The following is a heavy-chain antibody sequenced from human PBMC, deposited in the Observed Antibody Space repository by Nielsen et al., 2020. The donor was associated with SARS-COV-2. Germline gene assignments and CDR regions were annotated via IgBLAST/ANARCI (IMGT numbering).Heavy chain of an antibody. D-gene: IGHD1-26*01. J-gene: IGHJ3*02. CDR3: AGAPRLGGAFDI. V-gene: IGHV3-30-3*01. CDR1: GFTFSSYA. CDR2: ISYDGSNK. Sequence: GGSLRLSCAASGFTFSSYAMHWVRQAPGKGLEWVAVISYDGSNKYYADSVKGRFTISRDNSKNTLYLQMNSLRAEDTAVYYCAGAPRLGGAFDIWGQGTMVTVSS.